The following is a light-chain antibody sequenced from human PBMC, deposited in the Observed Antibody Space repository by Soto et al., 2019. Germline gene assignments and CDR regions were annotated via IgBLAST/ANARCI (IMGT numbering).Light chain of an antibody. J-gene: IGKJ1*01. CDR2: GAS. CDR1: QSVRSSL. Sequence: ETVLTQSPGTLSLSPGERATLSCRASQSVRSSLLAWYQHKPGQTPRLLIYGASSRATGIPDRFSGSGSGKDFTLTISRLEPEDFAVYYCQQYGSPWTFGQGTKVEIK. V-gene: IGKV3-20*01. CDR3: QQYGSPWT.